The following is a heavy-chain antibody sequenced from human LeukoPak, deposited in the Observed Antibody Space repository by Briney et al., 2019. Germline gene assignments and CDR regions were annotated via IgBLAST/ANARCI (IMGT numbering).Heavy chain of an antibody. V-gene: IGHV1-8*01. Sequence: ASVKVSCKASGYTFTTHDINWVRQATGQGLEWLGWMSPNSGDTGYAQKFQGRVTMTEDTSTDTAYMELSSLRSEDTAVYYCATVGYYDSSGYTTRQSNWFDPWGQGTLVTVSS. CDR3: ATVGYYDSSGYTTRQSNWFDP. CDR1: GYTFTTHD. D-gene: IGHD3-22*01. CDR2: MSPNSGDT. J-gene: IGHJ5*02.